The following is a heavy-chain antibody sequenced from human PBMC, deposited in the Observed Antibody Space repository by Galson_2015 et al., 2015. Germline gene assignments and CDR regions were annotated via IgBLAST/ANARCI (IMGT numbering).Heavy chain of an antibody. Sequence: ETLSLTCTVSGGSISGSSYYWGWIRQPPGKGLGWIGSIYYSGSTYYNPSLKSRVTISVDTSKNQFSLKLSSVTAADTAVYYCASNYYDSSGYYNGPAEFDYWGQGTLVTVSS. CDR1: GGSISGSSYY. CDR3: ASNYYDSSGYYNGPAEFDY. CDR2: IYYSGST. V-gene: IGHV4-39*01. D-gene: IGHD3-22*01. J-gene: IGHJ4*02.